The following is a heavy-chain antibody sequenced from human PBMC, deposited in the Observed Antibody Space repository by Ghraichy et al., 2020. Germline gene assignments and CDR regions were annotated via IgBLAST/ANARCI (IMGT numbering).Heavy chain of an antibody. D-gene: IGHD1-1*01. V-gene: IGHV3-23*01. CDR3: AKDGADGPLYNYQNDVDV. Sequence: GGSLRLSCAASGFTFSSYAMNWVRQAPGKGLEWVSVISTTGGATNYADSVKGRFTVSRDNFKNTLYLQLNSLRADDSAVYYCAKDGADGPLYNYQNDVDVWGQGTTVTVSS. CDR1: GFTFSSYA. J-gene: IGHJ6*02. CDR2: ISTTGGAT.